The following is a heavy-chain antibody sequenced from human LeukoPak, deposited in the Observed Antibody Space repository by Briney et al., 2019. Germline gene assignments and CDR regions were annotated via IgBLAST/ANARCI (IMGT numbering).Heavy chain of an antibody. CDR2: IKQDGSEK. J-gene: IGHJ4*02. CDR1: GFTFSSYW. V-gene: IGHV3-7*03. Sequence: GGSLRLSCAASGFTFSSYWMSWVRQAPGKGLEWVANIKQDGSEKYYVDSVKGRFTISRDNSKNTLFLQMNSLRAEDTAVYYCAKVVRGPKYYFDYWGQGTLVTVSP. D-gene: IGHD3-10*01. CDR3: AKVVRGPKYYFDY.